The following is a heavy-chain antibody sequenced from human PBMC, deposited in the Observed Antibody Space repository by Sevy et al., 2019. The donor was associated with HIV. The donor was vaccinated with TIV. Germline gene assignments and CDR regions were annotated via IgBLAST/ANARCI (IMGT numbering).Heavy chain of an antibody. CDR2: IIPIFGTA. J-gene: IGHJ4*02. V-gene: IGHV1-69*13. CDR1: GGTFSSYA. D-gene: IGHD3-22*01. CDR3: ARGPCYYDSSGYYSGVFDY. Sequence: ASVKVSCKASGGTFSSYAISWVRQAPGQGLEWMGGIIPIFGTANYAQKFQGRVTITADESTGTAYMELSSLRSEDTAVYYCARGPCYYDSSGYYSGVFDYWGQGTLVTVSS.